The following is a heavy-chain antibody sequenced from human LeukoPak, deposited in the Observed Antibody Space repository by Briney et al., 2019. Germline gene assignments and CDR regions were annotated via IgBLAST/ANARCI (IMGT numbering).Heavy chain of an antibody. CDR2: ISDSGDTT. CDR3: ATGRGGGNSVYFDN. Sequence: GGSLRLSCAASGFTFNSYAMSWIRQAPGKGLEWVSGISDSGDTTYYVDSVKGRFTISRDNSKNTLSLQMNSLRAGDTAVYYCATGRGGGNSVYFDNWGQGTLVTVSS. J-gene: IGHJ4*02. CDR1: GFTFNSYA. V-gene: IGHV3-23*01. D-gene: IGHD4-23*01.